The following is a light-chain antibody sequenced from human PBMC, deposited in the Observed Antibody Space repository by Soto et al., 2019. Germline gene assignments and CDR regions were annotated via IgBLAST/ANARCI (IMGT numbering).Light chain of an antibody. V-gene: IGKV3-20*01. Sequence: EIVLTQSPGTLSLSPGERATLSCRASQSVSSSYLAWYQQKPGQAPRLLIYGASSRATGIPDRFSGSGSGTDLTLTISRLEPEDFAVYYSQQYGSSPGTFGQGTKVEI. CDR3: QQYGSSPGT. J-gene: IGKJ1*01. CDR1: QSVSSSY. CDR2: GAS.